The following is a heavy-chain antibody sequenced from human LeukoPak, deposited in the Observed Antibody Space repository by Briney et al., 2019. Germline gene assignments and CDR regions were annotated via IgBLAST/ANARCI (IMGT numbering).Heavy chain of an antibody. V-gene: IGHV3-23*01. CDR2: ISGSGSGT. D-gene: IGHD3-10*01. CDR1: GFTFSSYA. CDR3: AKDVESGRSADY. Sequence: GGSLRLSCAASGFTFSSYAMSWVRQAPGKGLERVSTISGSGSGTYYADSVKGRFTLSRDNSMNTLYLQMNSLRAEDTAVYYCAKDVESGRSADYWGQGTLVTVSS. J-gene: IGHJ4*02.